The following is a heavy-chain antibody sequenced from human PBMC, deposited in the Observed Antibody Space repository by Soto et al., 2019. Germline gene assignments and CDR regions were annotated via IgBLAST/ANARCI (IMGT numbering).Heavy chain of an antibody. D-gene: IGHD1-26*01. CDR3: ARVIVGATADDAFDI. CDR1: GYTFTNYG. J-gene: IGHJ3*02. Sequence: SVKVSCKASGYTFTNYGISWVRQAPGQGLEWMGGIIPIFGTANYAQKFQGRVTITADESTSTAYMELSSLRSEDTAVYYCARVIVGATADDAFDIWGQGTMVTVSS. V-gene: IGHV1-69*13. CDR2: IIPIFGTA.